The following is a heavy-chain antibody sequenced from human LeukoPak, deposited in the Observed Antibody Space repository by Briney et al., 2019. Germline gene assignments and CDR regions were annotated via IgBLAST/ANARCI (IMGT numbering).Heavy chain of an antibody. D-gene: IGHD4-11*01. V-gene: IGHV3-7*03. CDR3: AREDHSNYNY. J-gene: IGHJ4*02. Sequence: GGSLRLSCAASGFPFSSYWMSWVRQAPGKGLEWVANIKQDGGKKFYVDSVKGRFTISRDNAKNSLYLQMNSLRAEDTAVYYCAREDHSNYNYWGQGTLVTVSS. CDR1: GFPFSSYW. CDR2: IKQDGGKK.